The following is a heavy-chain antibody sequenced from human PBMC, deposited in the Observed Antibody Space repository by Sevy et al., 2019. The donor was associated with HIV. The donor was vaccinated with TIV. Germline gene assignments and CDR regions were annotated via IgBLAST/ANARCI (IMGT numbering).Heavy chain of an antibody. CDR1: GFTFSSYW. J-gene: IGHJ4*02. CDR3: ARAPRVCSGGSCYGLRPEY. V-gene: IGHV3-74*01. D-gene: IGHD2-15*01. CDR2: INSDGSST. Sequence: GGSLRLSCAASGFTFSSYWMHWVRQAPGKGLVWVSRINSDGSSTSYADSVKGRFTISRDNAKNTLYLQMNSLRAEDTAVYYCARAPRVCSGGSCYGLRPEYWGQGTLVTVSS.